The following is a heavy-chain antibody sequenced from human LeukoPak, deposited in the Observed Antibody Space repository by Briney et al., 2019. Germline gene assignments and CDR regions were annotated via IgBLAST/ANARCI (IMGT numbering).Heavy chain of an antibody. D-gene: IGHD2-2*02. CDR2: FNHSGST. CDR1: GGSFSGYY. V-gene: IGHV4-34*01. J-gene: IGHJ6*02. CDR3: ARGPLIVVVPAAIPRKGMDV. Sequence: SETLSLTCAVYGGSFSGYYWSWIRQPPGKGLEWIGEFNHSGSTNYNPSLKSRVTISVDTSKNQFSLKLSSVTAADTAVYYCARGPLIVVVPAAIPRKGMDVWGQGTTVTVSS.